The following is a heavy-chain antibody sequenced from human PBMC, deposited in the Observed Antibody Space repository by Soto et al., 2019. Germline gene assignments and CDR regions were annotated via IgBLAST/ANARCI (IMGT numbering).Heavy chain of an antibody. CDR3: TKAHYDSSGYNWFDP. CDR2: ISADGSNE. CDR1: GFTFSSFG. D-gene: IGHD3-22*01. J-gene: IGHJ5*02. V-gene: IGHV3-30*18. Sequence: PGGSLRLSCAVSGFTFSSFGMHWVRQAPGQGLEWVAVISADGSNEYYADSVKGRFTISRDNSKNTLYLQMSSLRAEDTAVYYCTKAHYDSSGYNWFDPWGQGSLVTVSS.